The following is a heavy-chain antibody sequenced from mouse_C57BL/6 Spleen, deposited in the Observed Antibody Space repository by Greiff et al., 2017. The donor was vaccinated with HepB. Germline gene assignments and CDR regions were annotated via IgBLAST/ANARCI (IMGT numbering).Heavy chain of an antibody. J-gene: IGHJ4*01. Sequence: VKPGASVKISCKASGYAFSSSWMNWVKQRPGKGLEWIGRIYPGDGDTNYNGKFKGKATLTADKSSSTAYMQLSSLTSEDSAVYFCARGVDYWGQGTSVTVST. CDR2: IYPGDGDT. CDR3: ARGVDY. CDR1: GYAFSSSW. V-gene: IGHV1-82*01.